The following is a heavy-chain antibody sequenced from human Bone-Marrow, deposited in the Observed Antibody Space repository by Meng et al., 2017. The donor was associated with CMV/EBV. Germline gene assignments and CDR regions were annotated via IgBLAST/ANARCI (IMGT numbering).Heavy chain of an antibody. D-gene: IGHD2-15*01. V-gene: IGHV1-2*02. CDR3: AREAGSGNCSGVTCYSGDWFDP. CDR2: INPNRGDT. Sequence: YEMQGVRKAPGQGLEWMGWINPNRGDTKYEKSFQGRVTMTRDTSISIAYMELSRLRSVDTAVYYCAREAGSGNCSGVTCYSGDWFDPWGQGTLVTVS. CDR1: YE. J-gene: IGHJ5*02.